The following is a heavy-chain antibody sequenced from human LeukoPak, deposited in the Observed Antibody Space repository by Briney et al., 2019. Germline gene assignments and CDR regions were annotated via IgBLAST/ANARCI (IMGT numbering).Heavy chain of an antibody. CDR1: GFTVSSNY. V-gene: IGHV3-53*01. CDR3: ARDYYDSSGYGFYFQH. CDR2: IYSGGST. D-gene: IGHD3-22*01. Sequence: PGGTLRLSCAASGFTVSSNYMSWVRQAPGKGLEWVSVIYSGGSTYYADSVKGRFTISRDNSKNTLYLQMNSLRAEDTAVYYCARDYYDSSGYGFYFQHWGQGTLVTVSS. J-gene: IGHJ1*01.